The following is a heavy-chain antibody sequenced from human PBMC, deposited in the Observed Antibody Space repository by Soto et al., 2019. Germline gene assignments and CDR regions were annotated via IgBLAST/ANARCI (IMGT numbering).Heavy chain of an antibody. D-gene: IGHD2-8*01. CDR3: ARGMLSNYYYGMDV. CDR1: GGSFSGYY. V-gene: IGHV4-34*01. J-gene: IGHJ6*02. Sequence: SETLSLTCAVYGGSFSGYYRSWIRQPPGKGLEWIGEINHSGSTNYNPSLKSRVTISVDTSKNQFSLKLSSVTAADTAVYYCARGMLSNYYYGMDVWGQGTTVTVSS. CDR2: INHSGST.